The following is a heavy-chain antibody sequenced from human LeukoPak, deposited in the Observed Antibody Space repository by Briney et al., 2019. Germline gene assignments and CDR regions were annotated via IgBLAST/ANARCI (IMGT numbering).Heavy chain of an antibody. J-gene: IGHJ4*02. CDR1: GYTFTSYD. CDR3: ARNAPKTGDFFY. CDR2: MNPNSGNT. D-gene: IGHD7-27*01. Sequence: ASVKVSCKASGYTFTSYDINWVRQATGQGLEWMGWMNPNSGNTGYAQKFQGRVTLTRDTSISTAYMELSSLTSEDTAVYYCARNAPKTGDFFYWGQGTLVSVSS. V-gene: IGHV1-8*01.